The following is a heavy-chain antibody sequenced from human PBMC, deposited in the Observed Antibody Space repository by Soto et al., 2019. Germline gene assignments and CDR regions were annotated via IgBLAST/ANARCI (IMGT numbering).Heavy chain of an antibody. D-gene: IGHD6-19*01. CDR3: AKDPQPGIAVAGYFQH. CDR2: ISYDGSNK. V-gene: IGHV3-30*18. CDR1: GFTFSSYG. J-gene: IGHJ1*01. Sequence: PGGSLRLSCAASGFTFSSYGMHWVRQAPGKGLEWVAVISYDGSNKYYADSVKGRFTISRDNSKNTLYLQMNSLRAEDTAVYYCAKDPQPGIAVAGYFQHWGQGTLVTVSS.